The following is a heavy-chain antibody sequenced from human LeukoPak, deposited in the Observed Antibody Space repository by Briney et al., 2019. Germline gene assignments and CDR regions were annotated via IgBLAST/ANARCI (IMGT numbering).Heavy chain of an antibody. V-gene: IGHV4-34*01. CDR1: GGSFSGYY. Sequence: SETLSLTCAVYGGSFSGYYWSWIRQPPGKGLESIGEINHSGSTNYNPSLKSRVTISVDTSKNQFSLKLSSVTAADTAVYYCARHVREQLVLEWFDPWGQGTLVTVSS. D-gene: IGHD6-13*01. CDR3: ARHVREQLVLEWFDP. J-gene: IGHJ5*02. CDR2: INHSGST.